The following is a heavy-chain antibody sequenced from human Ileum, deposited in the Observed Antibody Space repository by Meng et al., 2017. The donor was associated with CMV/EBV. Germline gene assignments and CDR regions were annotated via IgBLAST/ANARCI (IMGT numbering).Heavy chain of an antibody. CDR3: ARGKPNLVGATGFDH. Sequence: QGLLVQSGREVKKTGDSVRVSCKASGYNFRDYGVTWVRQVPGQGLEWMGWIRGDNGNTNYAQKFQGRVTMTTDTFTRTAYMQLRTLRSDDSAMYYCARGKPNLVGATGFDHWGQGTLVTVSS. D-gene: IGHD1-26*01. CDR1: GYNFRDYG. J-gene: IGHJ4*02. CDR2: IRGDNGNT. V-gene: IGHV1-18*01.